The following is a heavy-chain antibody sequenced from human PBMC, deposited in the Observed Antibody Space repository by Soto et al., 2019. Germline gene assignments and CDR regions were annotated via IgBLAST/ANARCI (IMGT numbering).Heavy chain of an antibody. CDR1: GFTFSSQV. CDR3: AKIRLEDV. J-gene: IGHJ6*02. V-gene: IGHV3-23*01. CDR2: ISGSGGTT. D-gene: IGHD5-12*01. Sequence: QPGGSLRLSCAASGFTFSSQVMSWVRQAPGKGLEWVSTISGSGGTTYYADSLKGRFSVSRDNSKNMLYLQLNSLRADDTAVYYCAKIRLEDVWGQGTTVTVSS.